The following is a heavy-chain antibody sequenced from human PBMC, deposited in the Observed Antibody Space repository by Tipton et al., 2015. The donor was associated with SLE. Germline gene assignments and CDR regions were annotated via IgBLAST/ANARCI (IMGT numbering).Heavy chain of an antibody. V-gene: IGHV4-59*01. Sequence: TLSLTCTVSGGSISSYYWSWIRQPPGKGLEWIGYISYSGSTNYNPSLKSRVTISVDTSKNQFSLKLSSVTAADTAVYYCARTPVDYYDSSGYPLGFDYWGQGTLVTVSS. D-gene: IGHD3-22*01. J-gene: IGHJ4*02. CDR3: ARTPVDYYDSSGYPLGFDY. CDR1: GGSISSYY. CDR2: ISYSGST.